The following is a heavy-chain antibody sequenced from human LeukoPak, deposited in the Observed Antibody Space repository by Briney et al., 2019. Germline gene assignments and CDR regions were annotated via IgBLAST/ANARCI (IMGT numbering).Heavy chain of an antibody. Sequence: SETLSLTRAVSGGSVGSGGYAWSWIRQPPGKGLEWIGYIYYRGMTYFHPSLKSRVSISVDTFKNQFSLKLSSVTAADTAVYYCALPTQWEVGRYYMDFCGKGTTVTASS. CDR2: IYYRGMT. CDR1: GGSVGSGGYA. D-gene: IGHD1-26*01. V-gene: IGHV4-30-4*07. CDR3: ALPTQWEVGRYYMDF. J-gene: IGHJ6*03.